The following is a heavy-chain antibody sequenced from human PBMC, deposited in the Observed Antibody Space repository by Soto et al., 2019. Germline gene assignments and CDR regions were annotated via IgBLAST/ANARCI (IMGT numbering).Heavy chain of an antibody. D-gene: IGHD5-12*01. CDR2: IIPIFGTA. Sequence: SVKVSCKASGGTFSSYAISWVRQAPGQGLEWMGGIIPIFGTANYAQKFQGRVTITADESTSTAYMELSSLRSEDTAVYYCARGGDGYPAGAFDIWGQGTMVTVSS. J-gene: IGHJ3*02. CDR1: GGTFSSYA. V-gene: IGHV1-69*13. CDR3: ARGGDGYPAGAFDI.